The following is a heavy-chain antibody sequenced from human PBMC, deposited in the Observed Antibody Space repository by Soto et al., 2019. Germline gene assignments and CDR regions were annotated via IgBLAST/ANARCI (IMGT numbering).Heavy chain of an antibody. CDR3: ARDLSAVTFDH. D-gene: IGHD2-15*01. J-gene: IGHJ4*02. CDR2: MSSNNGNT. Sequence: QVQLVQSGAEVKKPGASVKVSCKASGYTFTSYGSSWVRQAPGQGLEWMGWMSSNNGNTNYAQKLQGRATMTTDTATSTANMEPRSLRSEDTALYDCARDLSAVTFDHLGAGALVTVYS. CDR1: GYTFTSYG. V-gene: IGHV1-18*01.